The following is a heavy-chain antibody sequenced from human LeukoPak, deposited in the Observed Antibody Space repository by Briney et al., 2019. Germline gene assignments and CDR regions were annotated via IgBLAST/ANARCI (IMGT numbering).Heavy chain of an antibody. CDR2: IIPIFGTA. CDR1: GGTFSSYA. D-gene: IGHD1-26*01. J-gene: IGHJ4*02. V-gene: IGHV1-69*13. Sequence: VASVKVSCKASGGTFSSYAISWVRQAPGQGLEWMGGIIPIFGTANYAQKFQGRVTITADESTSTAYMELSSPRSEDTAVYYCARGRTYSGSYFGYWGQGTLVTVSS. CDR3: ARGRTYSGSYFGY.